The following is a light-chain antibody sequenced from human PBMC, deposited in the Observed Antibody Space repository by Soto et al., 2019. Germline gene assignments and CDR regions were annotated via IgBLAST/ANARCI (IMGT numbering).Light chain of an antibody. CDR3: QQYHRYSWA. J-gene: IGKJ1*01. Sequence: DIQMTQSPSTLSASVVDRVSIACLASQSISSSLAWYQQKPGKAPKLLIYDASSLESGVPSRFSGSGSATESTLSINSLQPQDFATYYCQQYHRYSWAFGQGTKVDI. CDR1: QSISSS. V-gene: IGKV1-5*01. CDR2: DAS.